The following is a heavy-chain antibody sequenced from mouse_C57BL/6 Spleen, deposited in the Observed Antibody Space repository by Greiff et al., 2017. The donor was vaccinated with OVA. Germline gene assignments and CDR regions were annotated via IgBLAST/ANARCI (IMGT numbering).Heavy chain of an antibody. D-gene: IGHD1-1*01. J-gene: IGHJ4*01. V-gene: IGHV1-47*01. CDR2: FHPYNDDT. CDR3: ARGGSSYEEGAMDY. CDR1: GYTFTTYP. Sequence: VQGVESGAELVKPGASVKMSCKASGYTFTTYPIEWMKQNHGKSLEWIGNFHPYNDDTKYNEKFKGKATLTVEKSSSTVYLELSRLTSDDSAVYYCARGGSSYEEGAMDYWGQGTSVTVSS.